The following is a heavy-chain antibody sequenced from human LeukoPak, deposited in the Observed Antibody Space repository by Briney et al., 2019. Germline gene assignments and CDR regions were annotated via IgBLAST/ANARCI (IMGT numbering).Heavy chain of an antibody. CDR3: ARDQRRGDYFDY. J-gene: IGHJ4*02. Sequence: SETLSLTCTVSGGSISSSSYYWGWIRQPPGKGLEWIGSIYYSGSTYYNPSLKSRVTISVDTSKNQFSLKLSSVTAADTAVYYCARDQRRGDYFDYWGQGTLVTVSS. CDR1: GGSISSSSYY. CDR2: IYYSGST. D-gene: IGHD4-17*01. V-gene: IGHV4-39*07.